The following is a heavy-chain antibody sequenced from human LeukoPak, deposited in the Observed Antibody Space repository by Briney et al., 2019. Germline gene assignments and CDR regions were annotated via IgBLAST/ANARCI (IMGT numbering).Heavy chain of an antibody. D-gene: IGHD2-2*01. Sequence: PSETLSLTCTVSGYSISSGYYWGWIRQPPGKGLEWIGSIYHSGSTYYNPSLKSRVTISVDTSKNQFSLKLSSVTAADTAVYYCAREYHRFYYYYMDVWGKGTTVTVSS. V-gene: IGHV4-38-2*02. CDR3: AREYHRFYYYYMDV. J-gene: IGHJ6*03. CDR1: GYSISSGYY. CDR2: IYHSGST.